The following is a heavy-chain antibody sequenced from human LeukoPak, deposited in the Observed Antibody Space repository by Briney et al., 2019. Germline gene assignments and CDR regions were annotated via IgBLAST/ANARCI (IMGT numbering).Heavy chain of an antibody. Sequence: PGGSLSLSCAASGFTVSSNYMSWVRQAPGKGLEWVSLIDSGGNTYYGDSVRGRFTISRDNSKNTLYLHMNRLSAEDTAVYYCARVAFRSSSYISGIDYWGQGNLVTVSS. CDR2: IDSGGNT. V-gene: IGHV3-53*01. CDR3: ARVAFRSSSYISGIDY. CDR1: GFTVSSNY. J-gene: IGHJ4*02. D-gene: IGHD6-6*01.